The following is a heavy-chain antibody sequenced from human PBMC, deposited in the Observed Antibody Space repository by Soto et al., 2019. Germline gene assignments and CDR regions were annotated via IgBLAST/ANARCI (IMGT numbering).Heavy chain of an antibody. CDR2: ISCCGGST. CDR1: GFNFKKSA. Sequence: EVQLLESRGGVVQPGGSLRLSCEASGFNFKKSAMAWVRQAPGEGLEWVSGISCCGGSTSYADSVKGRFSVARDDSKNTLSLQLNSLRVEDTARYYCAKADGEQWLIPHLDNWGQGTLVTVS. CDR3: AKADGEQWLIPHLDN. J-gene: IGHJ4*02. V-gene: IGHV3-23*01. D-gene: IGHD6-19*01.